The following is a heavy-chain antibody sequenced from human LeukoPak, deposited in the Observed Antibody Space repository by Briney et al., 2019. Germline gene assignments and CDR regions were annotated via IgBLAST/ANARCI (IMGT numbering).Heavy chain of an antibody. J-gene: IGHJ4*02. CDR1: GGSFSGYY. CDR3: ARGDGGAGSVDY. Sequence: SETLSLTCAVYGGSFSGYYWSWIRQPPGKGLEWIGEINHSGSTNYNPSLKSRVTISVDTSKNQFSLKLSSVTAADTAVYYCARGDGGAGSVDYWGQGTLVTVSS. CDR2: INHSGST. V-gene: IGHV4-34*01. D-gene: IGHD6-13*01.